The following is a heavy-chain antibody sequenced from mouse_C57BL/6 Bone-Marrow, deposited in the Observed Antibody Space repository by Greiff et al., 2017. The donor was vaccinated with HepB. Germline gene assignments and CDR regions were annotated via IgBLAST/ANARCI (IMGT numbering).Heavy chain of an antibody. Sequence: VQLQESGPELVKPGASVKISCKASGYTFTDYYINWVKQRPGQGLEWIGWIFPGSGSTYYNEKFKGKATLTVDKSSSTAYMLLSSLTSEDSAVYFCASYYGSSSYFDYWGQGTTLTVSS. J-gene: IGHJ2*01. V-gene: IGHV1-75*01. CDR3: ASYYGSSSYFDY. D-gene: IGHD1-1*01. CDR2: IFPGSGST. CDR1: GYTFTDYY.